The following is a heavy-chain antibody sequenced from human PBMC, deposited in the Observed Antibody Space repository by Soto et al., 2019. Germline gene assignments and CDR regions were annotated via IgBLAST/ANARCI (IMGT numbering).Heavy chain of an antibody. CDR1: GDSISSRSYY. V-gene: IGHV4-39*07. CDR2: IYRTGST. J-gene: IGHJ4*02. CDR3: ASRDPGTSVDY. D-gene: IGHD1-7*01. Sequence: PSETLSLTCTVTGDSISSRSYYWGWVRQPPGQGLEWIGEIYRTGSTNYNPSLKSRVTISLDKSENQFSLKVTSLTAADTAVYYCASRDPGTSVDYWGQGTLVTVSS.